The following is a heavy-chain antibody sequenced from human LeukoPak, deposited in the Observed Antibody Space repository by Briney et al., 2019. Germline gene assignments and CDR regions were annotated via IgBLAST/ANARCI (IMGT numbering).Heavy chain of an antibody. CDR3: ATSIAAAGTLDY. J-gene: IGHJ4*02. Sequence: PSETLSLTCTVSGGSISSGGYYWSWIRQPPGKGLEWIGYIYHSGSTYYNPSLKSRVTISVDRSKNQFSLKLSSVTAADTAVYYCATSIAAAGTLDYWGQGTLVTVSS. D-gene: IGHD6-13*01. V-gene: IGHV4-30-2*01. CDR1: GGSISSGGYY. CDR2: IYHSGST.